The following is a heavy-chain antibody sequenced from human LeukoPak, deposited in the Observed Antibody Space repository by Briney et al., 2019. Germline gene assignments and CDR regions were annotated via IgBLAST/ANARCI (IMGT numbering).Heavy chain of an antibody. CDR3: ARGRPHGNDY. V-gene: IGHV3-74*01. CDR2: IASDGSST. D-gene: IGHD4-23*01. J-gene: IGHJ4*02. CDR1: GFTFSSYW. Sequence: GGSLRLSCAASGFTFSSYWMNWVRQAPGKGLVWVSRIASDGSSTTYADSVKGRFSISRDNAKNTLYLQMNSLRVEDTAVYCCARGRPHGNDYWGQGTLVTVSS.